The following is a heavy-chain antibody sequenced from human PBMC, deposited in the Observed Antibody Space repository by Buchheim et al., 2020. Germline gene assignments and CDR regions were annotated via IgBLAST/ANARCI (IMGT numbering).Heavy chain of an antibody. J-gene: IGHJ4*02. CDR1: GGSISSGGYY. CDR2: IYYSGST. Sequence: QVPLQESGPGLVKPSQTLSLTCTVSGGSISSGGYYWSWIRQHPGKGLEWIGYIYYSGSTYYNPSLKSRVTISVDTSKNQFSLKLSSVTAADTAVYYCARGRGNRYYYDSSGTAYFDYWGQGTL. D-gene: IGHD3-22*01. CDR3: ARGRGNRYYYDSSGTAYFDY. V-gene: IGHV4-31*03.